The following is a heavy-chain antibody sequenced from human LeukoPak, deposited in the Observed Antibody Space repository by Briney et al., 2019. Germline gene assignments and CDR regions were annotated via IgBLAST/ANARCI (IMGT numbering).Heavy chain of an antibody. CDR2: INHSGST. CDR1: GGSISSSSYY. Sequence: SETLSLTCTVSGGSISSSSYYWGWIRQPPGKGLEWIGEINHSGSTNYNPSLKSRVTISVDTSKNQFSLKLSSVTAADTAVYYCARRGAQLVRRYFDYWGQGTLVTVSS. J-gene: IGHJ4*02. CDR3: ARRGAQLVRRYFDY. V-gene: IGHV4-39*07. D-gene: IGHD6-13*01.